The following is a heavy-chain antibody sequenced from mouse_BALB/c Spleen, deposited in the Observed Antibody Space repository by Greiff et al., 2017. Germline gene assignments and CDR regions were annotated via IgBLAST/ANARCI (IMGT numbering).Heavy chain of an antibody. Sequence: QVQLQQSGAELVRPGTSVKVSCKASGYAFTNYLIEWVKQRPGQGLEWIGVINPGSGGTNYNEKFKGKATLTADKSSSTAYMQLSSLTSDDSAVYFCARRDGVPLAYWGQGTLVTVSA. CDR2: INPGSGGT. CDR1: GYAFTNYL. V-gene: IGHV1-54*01. J-gene: IGHJ3*01. D-gene: IGHD2-3*01. CDR3: ARRDGVPLAY.